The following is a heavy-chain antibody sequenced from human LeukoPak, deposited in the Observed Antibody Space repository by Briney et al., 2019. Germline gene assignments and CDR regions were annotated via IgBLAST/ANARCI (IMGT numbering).Heavy chain of an antibody. V-gene: IGHV3-21*01. Sequence: GGSLRLSCAASGFTFSSYSMNWVRQAPGKGLEWVSSISSSSSYIYYADSVKGRFTISRDNAKNSLYLQMNSLRAEDTAVYYCASKDDSRGIAAEVGPIWGQGTTVTVSS. CDR1: GFTFSSYS. CDR3: ASKDDSRGIAAEVGPI. D-gene: IGHD6-13*01. J-gene: IGHJ3*02. CDR2: ISSSSSYI.